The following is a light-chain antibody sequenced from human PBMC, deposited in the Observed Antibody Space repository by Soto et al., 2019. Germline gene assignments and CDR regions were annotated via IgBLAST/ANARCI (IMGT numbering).Light chain of an antibody. CDR1: QGISTY. Sequence: DSQMTQSPSSLSASVGDRVTITCRASQGISTYLNCYQQKPGKAPKLLIYAASSLQSGVPSRFSGSGSETDSTLTISSLQPEDFATYSCQQSYSTTWTFGQGTKVEIK. V-gene: IGKV1-39*01. CDR2: AAS. CDR3: QQSYSTTWT. J-gene: IGKJ1*01.